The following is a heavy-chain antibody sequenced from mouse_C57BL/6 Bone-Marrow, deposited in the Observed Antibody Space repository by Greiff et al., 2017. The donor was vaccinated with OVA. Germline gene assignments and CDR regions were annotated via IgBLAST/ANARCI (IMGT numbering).Heavy chain of an antibody. CDR1: GYAFSSYW. D-gene: IGHD1-1*01. J-gene: IGHJ2*01. CDR2: IYPGDGDT. V-gene: IGHV1-80*01. CDR3: ARSLHYYGSSYRYFDY. Sequence: VQLQQSGAELVKPGASVKISCKASGYAFSSYWMNWVKQRPGKGLEWIGQIYPGDGDTNYNGKFKGKATLTADKSSSTAYMQLSSLTSEDSAVYFCARSLHYYGSSYRYFDYWGQGTTLTVSS.